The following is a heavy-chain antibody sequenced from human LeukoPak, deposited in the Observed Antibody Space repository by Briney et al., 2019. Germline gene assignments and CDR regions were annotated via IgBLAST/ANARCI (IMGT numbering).Heavy chain of an antibody. CDR2: IIPIFGTA. Sequence: GASVKVSCKASGGTFSSYATSWVRQAPGQGLEWMGGIIPIFGTANYAQKFQGRVTITADESTSTAYMELSSLRSEDTAVYYCARDKPGRPASLDPYYGMDVWGQGTTVTVSS. J-gene: IGHJ6*02. D-gene: IGHD2-2*03. CDR1: GGTFSSYA. CDR3: ARDKPGRPASLDPYYGMDV. V-gene: IGHV1-69*13.